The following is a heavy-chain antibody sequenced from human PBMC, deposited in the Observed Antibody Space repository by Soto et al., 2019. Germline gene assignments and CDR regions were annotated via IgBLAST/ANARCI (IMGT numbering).Heavy chain of an antibody. CDR2: MNPKTGNI. Sequence: ASVKVSCRASGYTFVDYALHWVRQAPGQGLEWVGWMNPKTGNIKSSHKFEDRVSITRDTATSTAYMELSGLRSEDTAVYYCATSQKGYNWNYFDHWGQGALVTVSS. CDR3: ATSQKGYNWNYFDH. D-gene: IGHD1-1*01. V-gene: IGHV1-3*01. CDR1: GYTFVDYA. J-gene: IGHJ4*02.